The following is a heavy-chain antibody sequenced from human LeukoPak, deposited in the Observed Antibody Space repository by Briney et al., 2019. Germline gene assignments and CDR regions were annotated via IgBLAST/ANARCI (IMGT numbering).Heavy chain of an antibody. V-gene: IGHV4-59*01. D-gene: IGHD5-18*01. CDR2: IYYSGST. Sequence: SETLSLTCTVSGGSISNYYWSWIRQPPGKGLEWGGYIYYSGSTNYNPSLKSRVTISVDTSKNQFSLKLTSVSAADTAVYYCARQEGYSYGLSWFDPWGQGTLVTVPS. CDR3: ARQEGYSYGLSWFDP. CDR1: GGSISNYY. J-gene: IGHJ5*02.